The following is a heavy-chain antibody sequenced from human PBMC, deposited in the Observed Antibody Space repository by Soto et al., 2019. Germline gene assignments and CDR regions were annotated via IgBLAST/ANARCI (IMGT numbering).Heavy chain of an antibody. CDR3: AKDRVDHNSVWDPFDI. D-gene: IGHD2-15*01. J-gene: IGHJ3*02. CDR1: GFTFSDYA. V-gene: IGHV3-23*01. CDR2: LGGSNRDT. Sequence: EEQLLQSGGGLVQPGGSLRLSCAASGFTFSDYAMSWVRKAPGKGLEWVSSLGGSNRDTHYAASVEGRFTVSRDNSKSTLFLQMNSLRVEDTAIYYCAKDRVDHNSVWDPFDIWGQGTLVTVSS.